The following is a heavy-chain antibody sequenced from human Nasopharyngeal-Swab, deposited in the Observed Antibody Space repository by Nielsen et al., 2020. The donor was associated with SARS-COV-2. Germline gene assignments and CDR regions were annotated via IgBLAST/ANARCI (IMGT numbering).Heavy chain of an antibody. J-gene: IGHJ5*02. Sequence: GESLKISCAASGFTFSSYAMSWVRQAPGKGLEWVSAISGSGGSTYYADSVKGRFTISRDNSKNTLYLQMNSLRAEDTAVYYCAKGYSGYPRSNWFDPWGQGTLVTVSS. CDR1: GFTFSSYA. V-gene: IGHV3-23*01. D-gene: IGHD5-12*01. CDR3: AKGYSGYPRSNWFDP. CDR2: ISGSGGST.